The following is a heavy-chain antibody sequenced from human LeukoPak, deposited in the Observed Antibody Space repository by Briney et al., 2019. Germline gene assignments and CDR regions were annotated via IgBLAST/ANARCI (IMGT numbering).Heavy chain of an antibody. Sequence: VASVKVSCKASGYTFTGYYMHWVRQAPGQGLEWMGWINPNSGGTNYAQTFQGRVTMTRDTSISTAYMELSRLRSEDTAVYYCARDGPRGYSYGYVWYYFDIWGQGTLFTVSS. CDR3: ARDGPRGYSYGYVWYYFDI. CDR2: INPNSGGT. D-gene: IGHD5-18*01. V-gene: IGHV1-2*02. CDR1: GYTFTGYY. J-gene: IGHJ4*02.